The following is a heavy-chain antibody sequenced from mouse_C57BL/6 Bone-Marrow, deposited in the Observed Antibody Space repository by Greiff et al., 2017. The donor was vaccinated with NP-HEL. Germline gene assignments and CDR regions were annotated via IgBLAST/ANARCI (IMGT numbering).Heavy chain of an antibody. CDR3: ASGSGIYYYGSSYAMDY. CDR1: GYSFTDYN. V-gene: IGHV1-39*01. D-gene: IGHD1-1*01. Sequence: VQLQQSGPELVKPGASVKISCKASGYSFTDYNMNWVKQSNGKSLEWIGVINPNYGTTSYNQKFKGKATLTVDQSSSTAYMQLNSLTSEDSAVYYCASGSGIYYYGSSYAMDYWGQGTSVTVSS. J-gene: IGHJ4*01. CDR2: INPNYGTT.